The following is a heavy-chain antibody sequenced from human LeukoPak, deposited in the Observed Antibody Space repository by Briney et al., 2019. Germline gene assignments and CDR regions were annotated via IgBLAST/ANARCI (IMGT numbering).Heavy chain of an antibody. CDR1: GYTFTSYG. V-gene: IGHV1-18*01. CDR2: SSAYNGNT. D-gene: IGHD2-15*01. J-gene: IGHJ5*02. CDR3: SRDGGYCSGSSCYSNWFDP. Sequence: GAAVKVSCKASGYTFTSYGISWVRQPRGQGLEWMGLSSAYNGNTNYAQKRQGRVTITTNTSTNTAYMELERLRTDDTAVLYWSRDGGYCSGSSCYSNWFDPWGQGTLVTVSS.